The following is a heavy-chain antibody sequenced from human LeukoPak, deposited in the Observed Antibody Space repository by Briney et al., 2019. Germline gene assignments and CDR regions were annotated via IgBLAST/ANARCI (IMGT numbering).Heavy chain of an antibody. CDR3: ARHNYDFWSGFLGPVDY. CDR1: GGSISSSSYY. J-gene: IGHJ4*02. Sequence: SETLSLTCTVSGGSISSSSYYWGWIRQPPGKGLEWIGNIYYSGSTYYNPSLKSRVPISVDTSKNQFSLKLSSVTAADTAVYYCARHNYDFWSGFLGPVDYWGQGTLVTVSS. CDR2: IYYSGST. V-gene: IGHV4-39*01. D-gene: IGHD3-3*01.